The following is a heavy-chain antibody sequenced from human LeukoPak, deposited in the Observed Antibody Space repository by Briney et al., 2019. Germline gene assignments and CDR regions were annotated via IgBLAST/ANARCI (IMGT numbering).Heavy chain of an antibody. V-gene: IGHV4-61*01. CDR2: VYHTGHI. D-gene: IGHD5-18*01. J-gene: IGHJ4*02. Sequence: SETLSLTCTVSGGSVSSDNYYWSWIRQPPGKSLEWIGHVYHTGHINYNPPLRSRVTISVDTSRNQFSLDLTSVSAADTAVYYCARDRGGGRGYCEGLDYWGQGALVTVSS. CDR3: ARDRGGGRGYCEGLDY. CDR1: GGSVSSDNYY.